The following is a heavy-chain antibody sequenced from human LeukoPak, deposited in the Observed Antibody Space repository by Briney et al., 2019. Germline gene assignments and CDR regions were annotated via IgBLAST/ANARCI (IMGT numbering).Heavy chain of an antibody. Sequence: NTGGSLRLSCAASGFTFSDYAMNWVRQAPGKGLEWVSSISSGGSYISYADSVKGRFTVSRDNAKDSLFLQMRSLRDEDTAVYYCARGPALYCTSSSCLDGVDWGQGTLVSVSS. CDR1: GFTFSDYA. D-gene: IGHD2-2*01. V-gene: IGHV3-21*01. CDR3: ARGPALYCTSSSCLDGVD. CDR2: ISSGGSYI. J-gene: IGHJ4*02.